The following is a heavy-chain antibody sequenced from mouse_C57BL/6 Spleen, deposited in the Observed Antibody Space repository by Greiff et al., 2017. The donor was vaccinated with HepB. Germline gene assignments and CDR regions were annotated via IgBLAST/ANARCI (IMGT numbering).Heavy chain of an antibody. D-gene: IGHD2-3*01. V-gene: IGHV1-85*01. Sequence: VKLMESGPELVKPGASVKLSCKASGYTFTSYDINWVKQRPGQGLEWIGWIYPRDGSTNYNEKFKGKATLTVDPSSSTAYMELHSLTSEDSAVYFCASDDGNLAWFAYWGQGTLVTVSA. CDR2: IYPRDGST. J-gene: IGHJ3*01. CDR1: GYTFTSYD. CDR3: ASDDGNLAWFAY.